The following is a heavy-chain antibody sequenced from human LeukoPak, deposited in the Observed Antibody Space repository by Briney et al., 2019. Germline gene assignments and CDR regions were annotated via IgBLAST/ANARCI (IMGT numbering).Heavy chain of an antibody. CDR2: IIPIFGTA. CDR3: ARAHLRFLEWLPHYYGMDV. Sequence: ASVKVSCKASGGSFSSYAINWVRQAPGQGLEWMGGIIPIFGTANYAQKFQGRVTITADESTSTAYMELSSLRSEDTAVYYCARAHLRFLEWLPHYYGMDVWGQGTTVTVSS. V-gene: IGHV1-69*01. D-gene: IGHD3-3*01. J-gene: IGHJ6*02. CDR1: GGSFSSYA.